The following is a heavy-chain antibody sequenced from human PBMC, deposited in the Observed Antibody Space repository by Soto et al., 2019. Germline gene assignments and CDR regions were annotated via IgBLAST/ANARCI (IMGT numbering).Heavy chain of an antibody. CDR1: GFSFSVYG. Sequence: LRLSCETSGFSFSVYGMHWVRQAPGKGLEWVAVIWYDASKQFYAASVEGRFTISRDNSKAILYLQVNSLRAEDTAVYYCAAWAEGATEVHWGQGTLVTVSS. CDR3: AAWAEGATEVH. CDR2: IWYDASKQ. D-gene: IGHD2-15*01. V-gene: IGHV3-33*01. J-gene: IGHJ4*02.